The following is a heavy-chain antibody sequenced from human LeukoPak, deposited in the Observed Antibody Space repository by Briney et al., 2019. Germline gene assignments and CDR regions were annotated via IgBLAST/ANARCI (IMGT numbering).Heavy chain of an antibody. V-gene: IGHV4-30-2*01. Sequence: SETLSLTCTVSGGSISSGGYYWSWIRQPPGKGLEWIGYIYHSGSTYYNPSLKSRVTISVDTSKNQFSLKLSSVTAADTAVYYCARVEGAYYGSSMDVWGQGTTVTVSS. CDR1: GGSISSGGYY. D-gene: IGHD3-10*01. J-gene: IGHJ6*02. CDR3: ARVEGAYYGSSMDV. CDR2: IYHSGST.